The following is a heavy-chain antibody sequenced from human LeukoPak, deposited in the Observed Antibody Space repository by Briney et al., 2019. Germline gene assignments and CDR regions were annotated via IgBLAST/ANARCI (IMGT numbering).Heavy chain of an antibody. CDR3: AKDGRVVRVFDY. Sequence: GGSLRLSCAASGFSFTSYAMSWVRQAPRKGLEWVSTITSNGGSTDYADSVKGRFTISRDSSKNTLDLQMNSLRAEDTAVYYCAKDGRVVRVFDYWGQGTLVTVSS. D-gene: IGHD3-10*01. CDR2: ITSNGGST. CDR1: GFSFTSYA. J-gene: IGHJ4*02. V-gene: IGHV3-23*01.